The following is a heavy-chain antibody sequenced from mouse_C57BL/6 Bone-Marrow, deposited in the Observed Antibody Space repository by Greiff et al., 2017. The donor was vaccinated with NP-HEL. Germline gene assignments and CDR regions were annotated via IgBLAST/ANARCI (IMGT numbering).Heavy chain of an antibody. CDR2: ISSGGDYI. J-gene: IGHJ1*03. CDR1: GFTFSSYA. CDR3: TMDYYGSSHWYFYV. V-gene: IGHV5-9-1*02. D-gene: IGHD1-1*01. Sequence: EVMLVESGEGLVKPGGSLKLSCAASGFTFSSYAMSWVRQTPEKRLEWVAYISSGGDYIYYADTVKGRFTISRDNARNTLYLHMSSLKSADTAMYYCTMDYYGSSHWYFYVWGTGTTVTVSS.